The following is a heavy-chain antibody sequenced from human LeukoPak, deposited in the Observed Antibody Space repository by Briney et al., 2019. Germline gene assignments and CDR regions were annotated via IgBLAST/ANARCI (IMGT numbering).Heavy chain of an antibody. CDR1: GGSINNANYY. J-gene: IGHJ5*02. CDR2: IYHSGST. V-gene: IGHV4-39*07. CDR3: ARVGTTVTGAPHL. D-gene: IGHD4-17*01. Sequence: SETLSLTCTVSGGSINNANYYWGWIRQPPGKGLEWIGEIYHSGSTNYNPSLKSRVTISVDKSKNQFSLKLSSVTAADTAVYYCARVGTTVTGAPHLWGQGTLVTVSS.